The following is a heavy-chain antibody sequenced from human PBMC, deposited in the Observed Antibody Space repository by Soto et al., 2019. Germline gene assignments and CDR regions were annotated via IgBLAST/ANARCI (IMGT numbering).Heavy chain of an antibody. CDR3: ARDLAARPVFYYYYGMDV. CDR2: INPSGGST. D-gene: IGHD6-6*01. J-gene: IGHJ6*02. CDR1: GHTFTSYY. Sequence: GASVKVSCKASGHTFTSYYMHWVRQAPGQGLEWMGIINPSGGSTSYAQKFQGRVTMTRDTSTSTVYMELSSLRSEDTAVYYCARDLAARPVFYYYYGMDVWGQGTTVTVS. V-gene: IGHV1-46*01.